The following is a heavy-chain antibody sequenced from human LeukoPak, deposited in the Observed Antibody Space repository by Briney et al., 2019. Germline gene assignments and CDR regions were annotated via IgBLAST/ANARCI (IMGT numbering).Heavy chain of an antibody. CDR1: GGSFSGFY. CDR3: ARGAPGRDDGLDI. CDR2: ITHTGST. Sequence: SDTLSLTCTVSGGSFSGFYWTWIRQPPGKGLEWIGEITHTGSTNYHPSLMSRVTISVDTSKNQFSLKLSSVTAADTTVYYCARGAPGRDDGLDIWGQGTMVTI. J-gene: IGHJ3*02. D-gene: IGHD5-24*01. V-gene: IGHV4-34*01.